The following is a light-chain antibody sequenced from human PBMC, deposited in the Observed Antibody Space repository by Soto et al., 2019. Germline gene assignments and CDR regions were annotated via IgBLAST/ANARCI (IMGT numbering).Light chain of an antibody. V-gene: IGKV3-15*01. CDR2: GAS. J-gene: IGKJ4*01. Sequence: EVVMTQSPATLSVSPGERATLSCRASQSVRSNLAWYQQRPGQAPRLLIYGASTRATGIPDSFSGSGSGTEFPLTISSLQSEDVAVYYWQQYDSWPRTFGGGTRVEIK. CDR1: QSVRSN. CDR3: QQYDSWPRT.